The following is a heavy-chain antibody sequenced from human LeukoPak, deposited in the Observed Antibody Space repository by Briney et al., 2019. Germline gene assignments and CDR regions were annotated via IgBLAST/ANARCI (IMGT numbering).Heavy chain of an antibody. D-gene: IGHD3-22*01. CDR3: AANYYDSSGYQS. CDR1: GGSISSYY. J-gene: IGHJ5*02. CDR2: IYTSGST. Sequence: SETLSLTCTVSGGSISSYYWSWIRQPAGKGLEWIGRIYTSGSTNYNPSLKSRVTMSVDTSKNQFSLGLSSVTAADTAVYYCAANYYDSSGYQSWGQGTLVTVSS. V-gene: IGHV4-4*07.